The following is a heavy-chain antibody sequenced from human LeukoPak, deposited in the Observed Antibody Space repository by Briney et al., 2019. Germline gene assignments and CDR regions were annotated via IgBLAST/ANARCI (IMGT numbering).Heavy chain of an antibody. D-gene: IGHD3-10*01. CDR2: ISPDETRT. J-gene: IGHJ4*02. CDR1: GFTLSSYW. Sequence: PGGPLRLSCAASGFTLSSYWMHWVRQAPGKGLVWVSRISPDETRTYYADSMKGRFTMSRDKQQNTLYLQGNSLTVEDTAVYYCARAPGSNYGRFEYWGQGTLVTASS. CDR3: ARAPGSNYGRFEY. V-gene: IGHV3-74*01.